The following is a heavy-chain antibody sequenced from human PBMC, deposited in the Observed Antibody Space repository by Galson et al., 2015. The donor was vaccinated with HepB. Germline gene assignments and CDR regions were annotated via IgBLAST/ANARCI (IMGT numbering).Heavy chain of an antibody. CDR1: GGSISSSSYY. J-gene: IGHJ4*02. V-gene: IGHV4-39*01. Sequence: ETLSLTCTVSGGSISSSSYYWGWIRQPPGKGLEWIGSIYYSGSTYYNPSLKSRVTISVDTSKNQFSLKLSSVTAADTAVYYCARHFRLTTVDYWGQGTLVTVSS. D-gene: IGHD4-11*01. CDR3: ARHFRLTTVDY. CDR2: IYYSGST.